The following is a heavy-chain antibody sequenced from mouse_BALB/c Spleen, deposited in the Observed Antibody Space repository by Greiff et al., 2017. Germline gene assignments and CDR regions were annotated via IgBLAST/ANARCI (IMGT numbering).Heavy chain of an antibody. CDR1: GFTFSSFG. J-gene: IGHJ2*01. Sequence: EVMLVESGGGLVQPGGSRKLSCAASGFTFSSFGMHWVRQAPEKGLEWVAYISSGSSTIYYADTVKGRFTISRDNPKNTLFLQMTSLRSEDTAMYYCARSGLTGNFDYWGQGTTLTVSS. CDR2: ISSGSSTI. CDR3: ARSGLTGNFDY. V-gene: IGHV5-17*02. D-gene: IGHD4-1*01.